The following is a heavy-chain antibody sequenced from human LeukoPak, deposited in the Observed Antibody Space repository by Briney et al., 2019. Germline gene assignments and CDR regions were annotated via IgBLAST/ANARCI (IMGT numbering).Heavy chain of an antibody. CDR3: ARGYRTSYLYTFDP. Sequence: PSETLSLTCTVSGDPISSYSNYKWSWIRQPPGQGLEWIGYIYYHGSTNYNPSLKSRVSISVDKSMSQFSLKLSSVTAADTAVYYCARGYRTSYLYTFDPWGQGTLVTVSS. CDR2: IYYHGST. J-gene: IGHJ5*02. D-gene: IGHD6-6*01. V-gene: IGHV4-61*05. CDR1: GDPISSYSNYK.